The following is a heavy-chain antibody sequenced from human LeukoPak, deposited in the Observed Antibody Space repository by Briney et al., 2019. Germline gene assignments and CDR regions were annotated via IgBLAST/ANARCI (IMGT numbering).Heavy chain of an antibody. Sequence: ASVKVSCKAPGYTFNNHYMYWVRQAPGQGLEWMGVINPSGGSTSYAQKFQGRVTMTRDTSTRTVYMEVNSLRSEDTAVYYCARQGTYSSAIGMGYWGQGTLVTVSS. CDR2: INPSGGST. CDR3: ARQGTYSSAIGMGY. V-gene: IGHV1-46*02. CDR1: GYTFNNHY. J-gene: IGHJ4*02. D-gene: IGHD6-19*01.